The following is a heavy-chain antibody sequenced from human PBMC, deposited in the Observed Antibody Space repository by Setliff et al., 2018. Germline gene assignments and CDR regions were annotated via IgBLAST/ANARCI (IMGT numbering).Heavy chain of an antibody. CDR1: GYTFATYG. J-gene: IGHJ4*02. CDR3: ARKGLDYGLHFDY. CDR2: ISPYNSNT. D-gene: IGHD3-16*01. V-gene: IGHV1-18*01. Sequence: ASVKVSRKASGYTFATYGLSWVRQAPGQGLEWMGWISPYNSNTNYAQKPQGRVTMTTDTSTSTAYMELRSLRSDDTAVYYCARKGLDYGLHFDYWGQGTLVTVSS.